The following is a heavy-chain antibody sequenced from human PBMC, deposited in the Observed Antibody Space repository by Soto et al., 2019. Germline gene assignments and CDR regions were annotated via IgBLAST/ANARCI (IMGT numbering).Heavy chain of an antibody. Sequence: ASVKVSCKASGGTFSSYAISWVRQAPGQGLEWMGGIIPIFGTANYAQKFQGRVTITADESTSTAYMELSSLRSEDTAVYYCARAGGHIVVVTADHNYYYYGMEVWGQGTTITLS. J-gene: IGHJ6*02. CDR1: GGTFSSYA. V-gene: IGHV1-69*13. D-gene: IGHD2-21*02. CDR3: ARAGGHIVVVTADHNYYYYGMEV. CDR2: IIPIFGTA.